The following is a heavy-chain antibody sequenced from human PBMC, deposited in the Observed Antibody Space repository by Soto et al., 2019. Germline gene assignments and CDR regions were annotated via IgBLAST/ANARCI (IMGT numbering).Heavy chain of an antibody. Sequence: NPGGSLRLSCAASGFTFSNAWMSWVRQAPGKGLEWVGRIKSKTDGGTTDYAAPVKGRFTISRDDSKNTLYLQMNSLKTEDTAVYYCTTDPYYYDSSGYFNDAFDIWGQGTMVTVSS. V-gene: IGHV3-15*01. D-gene: IGHD3-22*01. CDR2: IKSKTDGGTT. CDR3: TTDPYYYDSSGYFNDAFDI. J-gene: IGHJ3*02. CDR1: GFTFSNAW.